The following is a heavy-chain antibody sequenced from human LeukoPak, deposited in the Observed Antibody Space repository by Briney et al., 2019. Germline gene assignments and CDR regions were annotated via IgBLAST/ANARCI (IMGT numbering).Heavy chain of an antibody. CDR3: ARSALVVPAASRSWVRRSNWFDP. D-gene: IGHD2-2*01. CDR1: GGSISSYY. V-gene: IGHV4-4*07. CDR2: IYTSGST. Sequence: SETLSLTCTVSGGSISSYYWSWIRQPAGKGLEWIGRIYTSGSTNYNPSLKSRVTISVDTSKNQFSLKLSSVTAADTAVYYCARSALVVPAASRSWVRRSNWFDPWGQGTLVTVSS. J-gene: IGHJ5*02.